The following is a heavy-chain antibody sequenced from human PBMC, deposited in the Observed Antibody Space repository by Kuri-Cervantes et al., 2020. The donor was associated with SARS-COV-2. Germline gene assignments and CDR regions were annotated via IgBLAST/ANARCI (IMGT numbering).Heavy chain of an antibody. D-gene: IGHD2-2*02. CDR1: GLTFINYA. CDR3: AAYTPRGDY. CDR2: ITTGGDTP. V-gene: IGHV3-23*01. J-gene: IGHJ4*02. Sequence: GGSLRLSCAASGLTFINYAMIWIRQSPGKGLEWVSGITTGGDTPFYAGSARGRFTISRDNSKDTVYLQMNTLRADDTGMYYCAAYTPRGDYWGQGTLVTVSS.